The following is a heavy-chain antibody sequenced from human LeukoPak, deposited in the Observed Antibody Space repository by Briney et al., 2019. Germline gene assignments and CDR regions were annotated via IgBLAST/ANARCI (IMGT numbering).Heavy chain of an antibody. CDR2: IRGGGAGA. Sequence: GGSLRLSCAASGFTFTSCAMNWVRQAPGKGLEWVAFIRGGGAGARYADAAKGRFTISRDNSKNTLYLHMNTLRVEHTATYYCAKCSASYDNDALDMWGQGTVVIVSS. J-gene: IGHJ3*02. D-gene: IGHD3-10*02. CDR3: AKCSASYDNDALDM. V-gene: IGHV3-23*01. CDR1: GFTFTSCA.